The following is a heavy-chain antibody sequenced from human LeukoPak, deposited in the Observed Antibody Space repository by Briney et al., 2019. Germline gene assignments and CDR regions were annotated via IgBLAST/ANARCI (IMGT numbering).Heavy chain of an antibody. V-gene: IGHV4-59*01. CDR1: GGSINSYY. Sequence: SDTLSLTCTVSGGSINSYYWNWIRQPPGKRLEWIVYIFYSGTTNYNTSLKSRVSMSVDTSKNQFSLKLSSVTAADTAVYYCARGRKYTFGYRVTELGSGYSDYWGQGTLVTVSS. CDR3: ARGRKYTFGYRVTELGSGYSDY. D-gene: IGHD5-18*01. J-gene: IGHJ4*02. CDR2: IFYSGTT.